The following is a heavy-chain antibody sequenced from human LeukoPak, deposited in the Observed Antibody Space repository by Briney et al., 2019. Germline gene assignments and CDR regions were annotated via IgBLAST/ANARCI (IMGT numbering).Heavy chain of an antibody. CDR3: ARHGFTMVRGVLLYFDY. J-gene: IGHJ4*02. D-gene: IGHD3-10*01. V-gene: IGHV4-39*01. CDR2: IYYSGST. Sequence: SETLSLTCTVSGGSISSSSYYWGWIRQPPGKGLEWIGSIYYSGSTYYNPSLKSRVTISADTSKNQFSLKLSSVTAADTAVYYCARHGFTMVRGVLLYFDYWGQGTLVTVSS. CDR1: GGSISSSSYY.